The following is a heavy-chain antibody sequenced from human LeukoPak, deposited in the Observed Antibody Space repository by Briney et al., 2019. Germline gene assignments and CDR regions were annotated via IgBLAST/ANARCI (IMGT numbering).Heavy chain of an antibody. CDR3: ARALRTGQGDYVPVL. V-gene: IGHV5-51*01. J-gene: IGHJ4*02. D-gene: IGHD4-17*01. CDR2: IYPGDSET. Sequence: GESLKISCKASGYKFTNYWIGWVRQMPGKGLEWITIIYPGDSETRYSPSFQGQVTISADKSIATMYLQWSSLKASDTAMYYCARALRTGQGDYVPVLWGQGTLVIVSS. CDR1: GYKFTNYW.